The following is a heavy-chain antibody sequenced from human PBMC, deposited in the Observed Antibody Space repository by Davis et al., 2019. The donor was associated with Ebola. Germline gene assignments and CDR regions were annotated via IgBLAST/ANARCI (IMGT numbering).Heavy chain of an antibody. V-gene: IGHV3-21*01. Sequence: GGSLRLSCAASGFTFSSYWMHWVRQAPGKGLEWVSFISSSSNYIYYADSVKGRFTISRDNARNSLYLEMNSLRAEDTAVYYCASSLRYCSTTGCDYWGQGTLVTVSS. CDR3: ASSLRYCSTTGCDY. J-gene: IGHJ4*02. CDR2: ISSSSNYI. D-gene: IGHD2-2*01. CDR1: GFTFSSYW.